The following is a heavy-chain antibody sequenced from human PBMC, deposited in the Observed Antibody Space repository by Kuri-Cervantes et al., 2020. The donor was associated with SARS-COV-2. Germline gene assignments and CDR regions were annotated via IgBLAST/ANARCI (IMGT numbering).Heavy chain of an antibody. CDR2: IIPIFGTA. V-gene: IGHV1-69*05. D-gene: IGHD1-1*01. J-gene: IGHJ6*03. Sequence: SVKVSCKASGGTFSSYAISWVRQAPGQGLEWMGGIIPIFGTANYAQKFQGRVTITTDESTSTAYMELSSLRSEDTAVYYCASGGQLPYYYYYYYMDVWGKGTTVTGSS. CDR1: GGTFSSYA. CDR3: ASGGQLPYYYYYYYMDV.